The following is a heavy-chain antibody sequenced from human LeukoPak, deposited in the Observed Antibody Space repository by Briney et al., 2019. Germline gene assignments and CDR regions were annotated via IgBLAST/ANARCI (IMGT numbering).Heavy chain of an antibody. J-gene: IGHJ4*02. Sequence: PSETLSLTCTVSGGSISSYYWSWIRQPPGKGLEWIGYIYYSGSTNYNPSLKSRVTISVDTSKNQFSLKLSSVTAADTAVYYCARAERSNYYDSSGYDYFDYWGQGTLVTVSS. CDR1: GGSISSYY. CDR3: ARAERSNYYDSSGYDYFDY. CDR2: IYYSGST. D-gene: IGHD3-22*01. V-gene: IGHV4-59*01.